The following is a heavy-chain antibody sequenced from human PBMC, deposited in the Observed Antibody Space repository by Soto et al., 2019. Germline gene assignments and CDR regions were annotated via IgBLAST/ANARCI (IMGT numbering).Heavy chain of an antibody. Sequence: PSETLSLTCAVSGDSVSSSFWWTWVRQPPGKGLEWIGEIYHTESTNYAPSLKSRVTISLDKSKNQFSLRLNSATAADTAVYYCARYDFGTFDNWGQG. J-gene: IGHJ4*02. D-gene: IGHD4-17*01. CDR2: IYHTEST. CDR1: GDSVSSSFW. V-gene: IGHV4-4*02. CDR3: ARYDFGTFDN.